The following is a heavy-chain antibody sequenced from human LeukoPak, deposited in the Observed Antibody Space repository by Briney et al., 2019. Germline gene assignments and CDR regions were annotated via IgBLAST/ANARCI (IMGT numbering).Heavy chain of an antibody. CDR1: GFTFSSYG. D-gene: IGHD6-19*01. V-gene: IGHV3-23*01. J-gene: IGHJ4*02. CDR3: AKADGWYGGYFDY. CDR2: ISGSGGST. Sequence: GGSLRLSCAASGFTFSSYGMSWVRQAPGKGLEWVSAISGSGGSTYYADSVKGRFTISRDHSKNTLSLQMNSLRAEDTAVYYCAKADGWYGGYFDYWGQGTLVTVSS.